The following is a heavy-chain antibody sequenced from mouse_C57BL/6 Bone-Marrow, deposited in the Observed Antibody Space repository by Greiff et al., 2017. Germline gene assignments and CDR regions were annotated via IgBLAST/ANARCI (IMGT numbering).Heavy chain of an antibody. V-gene: IGHV1-18*01. CDR2: INPNNGGT. CDR1: GYTFTDYN. D-gene: IGHD1-1*01. CDR3: ARGVFITTVVGRFAY. Sequence: EVQLQQSGPELVKPGASVKIPCKASGYTFTDYNMDWVKQSHGKSLEWIGDINPNNGGTIYNQKFKGKATLTVDKSSSTAYMELRSLTSEDTAVYYCARGVFITTVVGRFAYWGQGTLVTVSS. J-gene: IGHJ3*01.